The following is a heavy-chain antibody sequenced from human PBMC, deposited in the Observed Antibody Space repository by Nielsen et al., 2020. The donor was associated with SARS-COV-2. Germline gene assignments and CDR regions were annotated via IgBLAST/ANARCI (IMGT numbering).Heavy chain of an antibody. D-gene: IGHD5-18*01. V-gene: IGHV3-21*04. J-gene: IGHJ4*02. CDR1: GFRFTSYT. CDR3: AREGDTYGVRNFDY. CDR2: ITMSGAYI. Sequence: GGSLRLSCAASGFRFTSYTMNWVRQAPGKGLEWVASITMSGAYIYYADSVKGRFTISRDNAKNSLYLQMNSLRVEDTAMYYCAREGDTYGVRNFDYWGQGIMVTVSS.